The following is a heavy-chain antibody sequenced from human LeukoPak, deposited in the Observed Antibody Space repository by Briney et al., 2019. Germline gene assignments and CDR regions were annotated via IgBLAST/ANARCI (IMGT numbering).Heavy chain of an antibody. CDR3: AKIPFPYYYDSSGYYYFDY. D-gene: IGHD3-22*01. CDR2: ISYDGGNK. Sequence: SGGSLRLSCAASGFTFSSYAMHWVRQAPGKGLEWVAVISYDGGNKYYADSVKGRFTISRDNSKNTLYLQMNGLRAEDTAVYYCAKIPFPYYYDSSGYYYFDYWGQGTLVTVSS. CDR1: GFTFSSYA. J-gene: IGHJ4*02. V-gene: IGHV3-30-3*02.